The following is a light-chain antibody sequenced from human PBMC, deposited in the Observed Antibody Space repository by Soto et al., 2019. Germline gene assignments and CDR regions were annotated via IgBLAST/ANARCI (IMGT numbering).Light chain of an antibody. CDR1: QTISSW. Sequence: DIQMTQSPSSVPESVGDRISITCLSSQTISSWLAWYQQKPGKAPKLLIYKASTLKSGVPSRFSGSGSGTEFTLTISSLQPDDFATYYCQHYNSYSEAFGQGTKVDIK. CDR3: QHYNSYSEA. J-gene: IGKJ1*01. V-gene: IGKV1-5*03. CDR2: KAS.